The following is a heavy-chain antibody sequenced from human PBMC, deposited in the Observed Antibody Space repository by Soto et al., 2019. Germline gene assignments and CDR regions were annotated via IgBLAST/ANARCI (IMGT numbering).Heavy chain of an antibody. Sequence: QVQLVQSGTEVKTPGASVKVSCHASGYTFTNYGINWVRQAPGQGLEWMARISAYNGKTHHAPFVQDRVTMTTDSSTRTAYMELSILRSDDTAVYYCARGGWNYGTGPFDLWGQGTMVTVSS. CDR3: ARGGWNYGTGPFDL. J-gene: IGHJ3*01. CDR2: ISAYNGKT. D-gene: IGHD1-7*01. CDR1: GYTFTNYG. V-gene: IGHV1-18*04.